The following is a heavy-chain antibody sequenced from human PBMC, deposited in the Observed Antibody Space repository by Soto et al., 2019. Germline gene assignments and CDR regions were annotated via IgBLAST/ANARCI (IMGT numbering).Heavy chain of an antibody. CDR2: INGDNGTT. CDR3: ARDLGSGDYVTDF. D-gene: IGHD4-17*01. Sequence: QVQLVQPGAEVKKPGASVKVSCQSSGYRFSNNGISWVRQAPGQGIEWIGCINGDNGTTNYAQKFQGRVIMTTDTSTSRAAMELRSLRSDAPAVYYCARDLGSGDYVTDFRGQGPLVTVAA. CDR1: GYRFSNNG. V-gene: IGHV1-18*04. J-gene: IGHJ4*02.